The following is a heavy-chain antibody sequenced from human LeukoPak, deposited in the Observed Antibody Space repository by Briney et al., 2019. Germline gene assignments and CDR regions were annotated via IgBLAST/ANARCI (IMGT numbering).Heavy chain of an antibody. CDR3: ARGGSGSYYSAW. V-gene: IGHV3-21*01. D-gene: IGHD3-10*01. Sequence: GGSLRLSCAASGFTFSSYGMNWVRQAPGKGLEWVSSISSSSSYIYYADSVKGRFTISRDNAKNSLYLQMNSLRAEDTAVYYCARGGSGSYYSAWWGQGTLVTVYS. CDR1: GFTFSSYG. J-gene: IGHJ4*02. CDR2: ISSSSSYI.